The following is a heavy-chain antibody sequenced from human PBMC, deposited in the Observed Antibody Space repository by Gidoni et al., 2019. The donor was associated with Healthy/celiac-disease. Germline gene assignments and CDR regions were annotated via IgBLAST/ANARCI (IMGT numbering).Heavy chain of an antibody. J-gene: IGHJ4*02. V-gene: IGHV4-39*01. CDR2: IYYSGST. D-gene: IGHD3-22*01. CDR1: GGSISSSSYY. Sequence: QLQLQESGPGLVKPSETLSLTCTVSGGSISSSSYYWGWIRQPPGKGLEWIGSIYYSGSTYYNPTLKSRVTISVDTSKNQFSLKLSSVTAADTAVYYCASYYDSSGYYGGWGQGTLVTVSS. CDR3: ASYYDSSGYYGG.